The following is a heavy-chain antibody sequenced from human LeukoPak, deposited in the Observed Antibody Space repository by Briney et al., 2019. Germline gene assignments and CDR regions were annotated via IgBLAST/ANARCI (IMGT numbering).Heavy chain of an antibody. J-gene: IGHJ6*02. CDR3: TRQTAVAGTTGYYYYAMDV. CDR2: MYYSGST. Sequence: PSETLSLTCTVSGGSITSSSYYWGWIRQPPGKGLEWLGSMYYSGSTYDNPSLKGRVTMSVDTSKNQFSLNRSSVTAADTALYYCTRQTAVAGTTGYYYYAMDVWGQGTTVTVSS. D-gene: IGHD6-19*01. V-gene: IGHV4-39*01. CDR1: GGSITSSSYY.